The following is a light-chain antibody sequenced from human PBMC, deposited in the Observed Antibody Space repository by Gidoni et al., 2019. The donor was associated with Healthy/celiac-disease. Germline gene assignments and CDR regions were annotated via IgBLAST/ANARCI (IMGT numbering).Light chain of an antibody. V-gene: IGKV1-27*01. CDR1: QGISNY. CDR2: AAS. J-gene: IGKJ2*04. CDR3: QKYNSARPMCS. Sequence: DIQMTQSPSSLSASVGDRVTITCRASQGISNYLAWYQQKPGKVPKLLIYAASTLQSGVPSRFSGSGSGTDFTLTISSLQPEDVATYYCQKYNSARPMCSFGQGTKLEIK.